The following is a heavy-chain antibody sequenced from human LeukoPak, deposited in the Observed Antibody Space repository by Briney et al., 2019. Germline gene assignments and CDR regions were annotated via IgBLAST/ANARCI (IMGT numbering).Heavy chain of an antibody. J-gene: IGHJ4*02. Sequence: GGSLRLSCAASGFTFSSYSMNWVRQAPGKGLEWVSSISSSSSYIYYADSVKGRFTISRDNAKNSLYLQMNSLRAEDTALYYCARGQYSSGWSAFDYWGQGTLVTVSS. CDR3: ARGQYSSGWSAFDY. CDR1: GFTFSSYS. CDR2: ISSSSSYI. V-gene: IGHV3-21*01. D-gene: IGHD6-19*01.